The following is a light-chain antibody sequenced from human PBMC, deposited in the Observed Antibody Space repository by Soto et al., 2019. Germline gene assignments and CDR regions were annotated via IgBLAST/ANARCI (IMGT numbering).Light chain of an antibody. J-gene: IGKJ2*01. Sequence: EIVLMQSPGTLSLSPGEGATLSCRASQSVNNNYLAWYQQKPGQAPTVLIFDTFRRATGVPDRFSGSGSGTDFTLTISRLEPEDFAVFYCQQYVNSPFTFGQGTKLEI. CDR2: DTF. CDR1: QSVNNNY. V-gene: IGKV3-20*01. CDR3: QQYVNSPFT.